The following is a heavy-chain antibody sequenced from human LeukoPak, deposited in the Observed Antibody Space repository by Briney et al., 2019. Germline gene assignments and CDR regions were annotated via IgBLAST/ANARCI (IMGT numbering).Heavy chain of an antibody. CDR1: GGSVSSSGYY. CDR3: ARRGDGYNAFDY. CDR2: IYYSGST. J-gene: IGHJ4*02. V-gene: IGHV4-39*01. Sequence: SETLSLTCTVSGGSVSSSGYYWGWIRQPPGKGLEWIGSIYYSGSTYYSPSIKSRVTISVETSKNQFSLKLTSVTAADTAVYHCARRGDGYNAFDYWGQGTLVTVSS. D-gene: IGHD5-24*01.